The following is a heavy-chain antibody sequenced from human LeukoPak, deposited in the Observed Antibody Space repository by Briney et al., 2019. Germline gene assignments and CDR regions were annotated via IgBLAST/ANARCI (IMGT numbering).Heavy chain of an antibody. Sequence: GASVKVSCKASGYTFTGYYMHWVRQAPGQGLEWMGWINPNSGGTNYAQKFQGRVTMTRDTSISTAYMELSRLRSDDTAVYCCARGSRGYSYGYGLHYFDYWGQGTLVTVSS. CDR1: GYTFTGYY. CDR2: INPNSGGT. D-gene: IGHD5-18*01. J-gene: IGHJ4*02. V-gene: IGHV1-2*02. CDR3: ARGSRGYSYGYGLHYFDY.